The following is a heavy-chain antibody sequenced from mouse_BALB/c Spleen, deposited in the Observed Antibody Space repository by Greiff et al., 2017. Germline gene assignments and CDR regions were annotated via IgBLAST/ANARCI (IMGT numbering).Heavy chain of an antibody. CDR2: IDPENGDT. V-gene: IGHV14-4*02. CDR1: GFNIKDYY. D-gene: IGHD3-3*01. J-gene: IGHJ4*01. CDR3: NAESRDRAQYAMDY. Sequence: VQLQQSGAELVRSGASVKLSCTASGFNIKDYYMHWVKQRPEQGLEWIGWIDPENGDTEYAPKFQGKATMTADTSSNTAYLQLSSLTSEDTAVYYCNAESRDRAQYAMDYWGQGTSVTVSS.